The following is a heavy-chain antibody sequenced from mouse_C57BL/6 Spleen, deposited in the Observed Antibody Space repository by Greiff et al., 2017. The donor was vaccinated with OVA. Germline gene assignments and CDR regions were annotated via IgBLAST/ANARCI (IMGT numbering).Heavy chain of an antibody. J-gene: IGHJ2*01. CDR3: ARSLGRNYFDY. Sequence: EVQRVESGGGLVQPGGSLSLSCAASGFTFTDYYMSWVRQPPGKALEWLGFIRNKANGYTTEYSASVKGRFTISRDNSQSILYLQMNALRAEDSATYYCARSLGRNYFDYWSQGTTLTVSS. V-gene: IGHV7-3*01. CDR2: IRNKANGYTT. CDR1: GFTFTDYY.